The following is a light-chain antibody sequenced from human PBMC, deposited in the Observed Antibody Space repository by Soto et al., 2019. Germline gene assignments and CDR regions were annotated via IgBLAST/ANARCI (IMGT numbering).Light chain of an antibody. CDR1: QSMNKW. V-gene: IGKV1-5*01. Sequence: DIQLTQSPSLLSASVRDRVTITCRASQSMNKWLAWYQQKPGKAPKLLIYDVSVLETGVPARFRGSGSGTEVTLPISSRQPEDFAMYYCQHYNGYSWTFGQGTK. CDR3: QHYNGYSWT. CDR2: DVS. J-gene: IGKJ1*01.